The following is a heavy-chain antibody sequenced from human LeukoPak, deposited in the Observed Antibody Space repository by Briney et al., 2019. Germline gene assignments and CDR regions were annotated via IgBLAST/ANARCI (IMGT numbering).Heavy chain of an antibody. CDR3: ARYCSYSNCPTPVYGMDV. CDR1: GYTFTSYG. J-gene: IGHJ6*02. Sequence: ASVKVSCKASGYTFTSYGISWVRQAPEQGLEWMGWISAYNGNTNYAQKLQGRVTMTTDTSTSTAYMELRSLRSDDTAVYYCARYCSYSNCPTPVYGMDVWGQGTTVTVSS. V-gene: IGHV1-18*01. D-gene: IGHD3-10*01. CDR2: ISAYNGNT.